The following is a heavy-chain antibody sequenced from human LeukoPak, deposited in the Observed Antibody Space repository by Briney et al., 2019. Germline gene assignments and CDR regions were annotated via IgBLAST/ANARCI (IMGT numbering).Heavy chain of an antibody. Sequence: ASVKVSCKASGCTFTDYYMDWVLQAPGQGLEWIGRFNPNSGGTTYAQKFQGRVTMTRDTSLSTAYMELSRLRSDDTAVYYSARDVRGGDSRPPNYYYYYYMDVWGKGTTVTVSS. CDR1: GCTFTDYY. CDR3: ARDVRGGDSRPPNYYYYYYMDV. V-gene: IGHV1-2*06. D-gene: IGHD2-21*02. CDR2: FNPNSGGT. J-gene: IGHJ6*03.